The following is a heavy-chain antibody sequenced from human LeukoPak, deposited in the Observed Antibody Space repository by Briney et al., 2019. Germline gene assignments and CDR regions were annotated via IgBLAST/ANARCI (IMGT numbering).Heavy chain of an antibody. J-gene: IGHJ4*02. CDR3: ARHQDNWNDEAPFDY. CDR2: IYYSGST. CDR1: GGSISSSSYY. V-gene: IGHV4-39*01. D-gene: IGHD1-20*01. Sequence: SETLSLTCTVSGGSISSSSYYWGWIRQPPGKGLEWIGSIYYSGSTYYNPSLKSRVTISVDTSRNQFSLKLSSVTAADPAVYCCARHQDNWNDEAPFDYWGQGTLVTVSS.